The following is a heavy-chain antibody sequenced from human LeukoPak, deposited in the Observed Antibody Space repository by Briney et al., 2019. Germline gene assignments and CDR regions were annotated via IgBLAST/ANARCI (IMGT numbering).Heavy chain of an antibody. CDR1: GGSFSGYY. CDR2: INHSGST. D-gene: IGHD3-22*01. Sequence: SETLSLTCAVYGGSFSGYYWSWIRQPPGKGLEWIGEINHSGSTNYNPSLKSRVTMSVDTSKNQFSLKLSSVTAADTAVYYCARGYYDSSGYYPYWGQGTLVTASS. V-gene: IGHV4-34*01. CDR3: ARGYYDSSGYYPY. J-gene: IGHJ4*02.